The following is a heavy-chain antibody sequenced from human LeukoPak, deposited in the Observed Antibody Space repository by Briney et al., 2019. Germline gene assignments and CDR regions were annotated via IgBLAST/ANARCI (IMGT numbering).Heavy chain of an antibody. V-gene: IGHV3-48*01. CDR2: ISSSSSTI. D-gene: IGHD1-26*01. J-gene: IGHJ4*02. Sequence: GGSLRLSCAASGFTFSSYSMNWVRQAPGKGLEWVSYISSSSSTIYYADSVKGRFTISRDNAKNSLYLQMNSLRAEDTAVYYCARGSRGANDYWGQGTLVTVSS. CDR1: GFTFSSYS. CDR3: ARGSRGANDY.